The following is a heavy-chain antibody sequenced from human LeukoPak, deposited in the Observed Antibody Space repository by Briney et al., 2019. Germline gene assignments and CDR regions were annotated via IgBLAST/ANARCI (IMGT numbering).Heavy chain of an antibody. D-gene: IGHD1-26*01. CDR2: VSSGSSTI. CDR3: ARARASTSNLGYFDY. J-gene: IGHJ4*02. V-gene: IGHV3-48*01. CDR1: GFTFSGYT. Sequence: GGSLRLSCAASGFTFSGYTMIWVRQASRKGLEWVSAVSSGSSTIYYADSVKGRFTISRDNAKNSLYLQMNSLRAEDTAVYFCARARASTSNLGYFDYWGQGTLVTVSS.